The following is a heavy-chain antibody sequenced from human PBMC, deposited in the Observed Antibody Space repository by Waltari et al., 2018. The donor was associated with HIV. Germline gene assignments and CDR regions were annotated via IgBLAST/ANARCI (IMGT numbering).Heavy chain of an antibody. Sequence: QLQLQESGPGLVKPSETLSLTCTVSGGSISSSSYYWGWIRQPPGKGLEWIGSIYYSGSTYYNPSLKSRVTISVDTSKNQFSLKLSSVTAADTAVYYCARVRALYSGFPRELYYFDYWGQGTLVTVSS. V-gene: IGHV4-39*07. CDR3: ARVRALYSGFPRELYYFDY. D-gene: IGHD5-12*01. J-gene: IGHJ4*02. CDR2: IYYSGST. CDR1: GGSISSSSYY.